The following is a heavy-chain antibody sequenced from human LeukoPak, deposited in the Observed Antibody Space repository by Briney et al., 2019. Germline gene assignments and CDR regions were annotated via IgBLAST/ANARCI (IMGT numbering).Heavy chain of an antibody. CDR3: ARTTERNRYYDFWSGYIFDY. CDR2: IYYSGST. Sequence: SETLSLTCTVSGGSISSYYWSWIRQPPGKGLEWIGYIYYSGSTNYNPSLKSRVTISVDTSKNQFSLKLSSVTAADTAVYYCARTTERNRYYDFWSGYIFDYWGQGTLVTVSS. CDR1: GGSISSYY. V-gene: IGHV4-59*01. D-gene: IGHD3-3*01. J-gene: IGHJ4*02.